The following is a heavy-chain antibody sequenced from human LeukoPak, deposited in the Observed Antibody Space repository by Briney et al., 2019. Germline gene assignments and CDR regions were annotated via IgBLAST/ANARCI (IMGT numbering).Heavy chain of an antibody. V-gene: IGHV3-13*01. CDR3: ARGKYSSGWSRDYYFDY. D-gene: IGHD6-19*01. J-gene: IGHJ4*02. Sequence: GGSLRLSCAASGFTFSSNDMHWVRQATGKGLEWVSVIGTGGDTYYADSVKGRFTISRENAKSSLYLEMNNLRAGDTAVYYCARGKYSSGWSRDYYFDYWGQGTLVTVSS. CDR1: GFTFSSND. CDR2: IGTGGDT.